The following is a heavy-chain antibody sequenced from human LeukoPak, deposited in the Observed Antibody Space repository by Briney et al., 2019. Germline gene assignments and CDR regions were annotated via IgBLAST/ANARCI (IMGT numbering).Heavy chain of an antibody. J-gene: IGHJ4*02. Sequence: SETLSLTCAVYGGSFSGYYWSWIRQPPGKGLEWIGEINHSGSTNYNPSLKSRVTISVDTSKNQFSLKLSSVTAADTAVYYCARGRYYYDSSGYGDFDYWGQGTLVTVSS. CDR3: ARGRYYYDSSGYGDFDY. V-gene: IGHV4-34*01. D-gene: IGHD3-22*01. CDR1: GGSFSGYY. CDR2: INHSGST.